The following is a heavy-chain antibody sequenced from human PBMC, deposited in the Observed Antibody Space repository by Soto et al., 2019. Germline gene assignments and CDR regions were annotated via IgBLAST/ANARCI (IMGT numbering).Heavy chain of an antibody. J-gene: IGHJ2*01. V-gene: IGHV4-59*08. CDR1: GGSISSYY. CDR2: IYYSGST. D-gene: IGHD7-27*01. CDR3: ARHILGIHWYFDL. Sequence: QVQLQESGPGLVKPSETLSLTCTVSGGSISSYYWSWIRQPPGKGLEWIGYIYYSGSTNYNPSLKSRVTISVDTSKNQFSLKLSSVTAADTAVYYCARHILGIHWYFDLWGRGTLVTVSS.